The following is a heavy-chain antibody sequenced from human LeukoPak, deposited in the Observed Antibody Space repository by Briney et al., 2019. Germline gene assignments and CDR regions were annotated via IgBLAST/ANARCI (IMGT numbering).Heavy chain of an antibody. J-gene: IGHJ6*04. CDR2: ISSSGSTI. V-gene: IGHV3-11*01. CDR3: AELGITMIGGV. D-gene: IGHD3-10*02. CDR1: GFTFSDYY. Sequence: PGGPLRLSCAASGFTFSDYYMSWIRQAPGKGLEWISYISSSGSTIDYADSVKGRFTISRDNAKNSLFLQMNSLRAEDTAVYYCAELGITMIGGVWGKGTTVTISS.